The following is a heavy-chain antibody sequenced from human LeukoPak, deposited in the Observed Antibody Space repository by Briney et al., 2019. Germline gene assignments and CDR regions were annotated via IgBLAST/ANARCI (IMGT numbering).Heavy chain of an antibody. Sequence: PSETLSLTCTVSGGSISSSSYYWGWIRQPPGKGLECIWSIYYSGSTYYNPSLRSRVPIPVDTSKNQFSLKLSSVTAADTAVYYSARLSGLHGFGELLFDYWGQGTLVTVSS. J-gene: IGHJ4*02. CDR3: ARLSGLHGFGELLFDY. CDR1: GGSISSSSYY. CDR2: IYYSGST. D-gene: IGHD3-10*01. V-gene: IGHV4-39*01.